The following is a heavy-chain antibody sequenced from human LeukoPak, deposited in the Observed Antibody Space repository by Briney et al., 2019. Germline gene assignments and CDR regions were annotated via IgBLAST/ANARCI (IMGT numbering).Heavy chain of an antibody. V-gene: IGHV3-7*01. Sequence: GGSLRLSCAPSGFIFSNYWMSWVRQAPGKGLEWVANIKQDGSEKYYVDSVKGRFTISRVNAKNSLYLQMNSLRAEDTALYYCVRMTYYFDPWGQGILVTVSS. CDR2: IKQDGSEK. CDR3: VRMTYYFDP. J-gene: IGHJ4*02. CDR1: GFIFSNYW.